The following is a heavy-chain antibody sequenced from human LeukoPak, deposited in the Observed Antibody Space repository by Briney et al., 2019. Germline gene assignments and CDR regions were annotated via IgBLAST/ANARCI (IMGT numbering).Heavy chain of an antibody. CDR2: IYYSGST. V-gene: IGHV4-59*01. CDR3: AGCQGSSSWCDY. J-gene: IGHJ4*02. D-gene: IGHD6-13*01. Sequence: SETLSLTCTVSGGSISSYYWSWLRQPPGKGLEWIGYIYYSGSTNYNPSLKSRVTISVDTSKNQFSLKLSSVTAADTAVYYCAGCQGSSSWCDYWGQGTLVTVSS. CDR1: GGSISSYY.